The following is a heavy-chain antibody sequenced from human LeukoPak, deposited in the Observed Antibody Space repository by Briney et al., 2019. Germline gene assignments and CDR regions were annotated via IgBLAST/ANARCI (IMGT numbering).Heavy chain of an antibody. CDR1: GFTFSSYG. V-gene: IGHV3-30*18. Sequence: GGSLRLSCAASGFTFSSYGMHWVRQARGKGLEGVAVISYDGGHKYYADSVKGRFTISRDNSKNTLYLQMNSLRAEDTAVYYCAKDLYDILTGYSLDDYWGQGTLVTVSS. CDR2: ISYDGGHK. CDR3: AKDLYDILTGYSLDDY. D-gene: IGHD3-9*01. J-gene: IGHJ4*02.